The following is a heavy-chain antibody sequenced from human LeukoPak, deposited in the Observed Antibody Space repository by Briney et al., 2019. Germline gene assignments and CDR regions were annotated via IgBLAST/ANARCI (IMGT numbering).Heavy chain of an antibody. CDR1: SDSISSYY. CDR2: IYYSGST. CDR3: ARALYLSGVITFDY. V-gene: IGHV4-59*01. Sequence: SETLSLTCTVSSDSISSYYWTWIRQPPGKGLEWIGYIYYSGSTNYNPSLKSRVTISVDTSKNQFSLKLSSVTAADTAVYYCARALYLSGVITFDYWGQGTLVTVSS. D-gene: IGHD3-10*01. J-gene: IGHJ4*02.